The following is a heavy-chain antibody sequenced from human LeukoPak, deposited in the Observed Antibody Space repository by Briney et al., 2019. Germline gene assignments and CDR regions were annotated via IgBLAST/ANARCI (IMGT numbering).Heavy chain of an antibody. J-gene: IGHJ4*02. Sequence: SVKVSCKASGGTFSSYAISWVRQAPGQGLEWMGGIIPIFGTANYAQKFQGRVTITADKPTSTAYMELSSLRSEDTAVYYCARKIFGVVTAPFDYWGQGTLVTVSS. D-gene: IGHD2-21*02. CDR1: GGTFSSYA. CDR3: ARKIFGVVTAPFDY. CDR2: IIPIFGTA. V-gene: IGHV1-69*06.